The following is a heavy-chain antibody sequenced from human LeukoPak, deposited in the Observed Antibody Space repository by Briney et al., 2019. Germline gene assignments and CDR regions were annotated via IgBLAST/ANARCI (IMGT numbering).Heavy chain of an antibody. Sequence: PSETLSLTCTVSGGSISSYYWSWIRQPPGKGLEWIGYIYYSGSTNYNPSLKSRVTISVDTSKNQFSLKLSSVTAADTAVYYCARTYGSGSLKGTFDAFDIWGQGTMVTVSS. CDR3: ARTYGSGSLKGTFDAFDI. V-gene: IGHV4-59*01. CDR2: IYYSGST. D-gene: IGHD3-10*01. CDR1: GGSISSYY. J-gene: IGHJ3*02.